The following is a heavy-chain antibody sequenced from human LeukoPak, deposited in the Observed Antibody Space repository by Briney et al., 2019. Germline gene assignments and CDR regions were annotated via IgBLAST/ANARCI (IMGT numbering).Heavy chain of an antibody. Sequence: GGSLRLSCAASGFPFSSHWMHGARQAPGKGVVWVSPINSDGSNTTYADSVKGRFTISRDNTKKTLYLQMNALRAEDTAVYNCARERLRCFDWGQGTLVTVSS. V-gene: IGHV3-74*01. D-gene: IGHD3-9*01. CDR1: GFPFSSHW. CDR3: ARERLRCFD. CDR2: INSDGSNT. J-gene: IGHJ4*02.